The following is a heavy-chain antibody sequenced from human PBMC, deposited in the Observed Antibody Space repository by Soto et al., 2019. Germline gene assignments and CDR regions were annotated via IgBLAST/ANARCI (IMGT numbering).Heavy chain of an antibody. V-gene: IGHV3-9*01. J-gene: IGHJ4*02. D-gene: IGHD3-10*01. CDR3: TKGYYGSGSSYFDY. CDR1: GFTVAESA. Sequence: EVQWVESGGGLVQPGGSLRLSCAASGFTVAESAMHWVRQAPGKGLEWVSGISWNSRIIDYADSVKGRFTISRDNAKNSLFRQMNSLRPEDTALYYCTKGYYGSGSSYFDYWSRGALVTVSS. CDR2: ISWNSRII.